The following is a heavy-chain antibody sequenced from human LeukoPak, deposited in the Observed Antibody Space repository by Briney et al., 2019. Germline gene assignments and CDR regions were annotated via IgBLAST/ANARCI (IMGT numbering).Heavy chain of an antibody. D-gene: IGHD3-22*01. CDR2: IYYSGST. Sequence: SETLSLTCTVSGGSISSSSYYWGWIRQPPGKGLEWIGSIYYSGSTYYNPSLKSRVTISVDTSKNQFSLKLSSVTAADTAVYYCARHAAHYYDSSGYYVFDYWGQGTLVTVSS. CDR1: GGSISSSSYY. J-gene: IGHJ4*02. CDR3: ARHAAHYYDSSGYYVFDY. V-gene: IGHV4-39*01.